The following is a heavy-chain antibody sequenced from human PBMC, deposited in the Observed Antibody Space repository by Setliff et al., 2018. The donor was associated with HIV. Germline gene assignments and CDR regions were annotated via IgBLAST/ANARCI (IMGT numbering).Heavy chain of an antibody. J-gene: IGHJ4*02. CDR1: GYTFTGYY. CDR2: ITPKSGGT. D-gene: IGHD3-22*01. CDR3: ARETEVKGYYDSSGSWGLGY. Sequence: ASVKVSCKASGYTFTGYYMHWVRQAPGQGLEWVGWITPKSGGTNFAQKFQGRVTMTRDTSISTAYMELNSLRSDDTAVYYCARETEVKGYYDSSGSWGLGYWGQGTLVTVSS. V-gene: IGHV1-2*02.